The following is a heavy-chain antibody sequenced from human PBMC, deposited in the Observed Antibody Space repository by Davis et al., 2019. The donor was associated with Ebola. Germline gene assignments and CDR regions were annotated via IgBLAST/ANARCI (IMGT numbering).Heavy chain of an antibody. Sequence: PGGSLRPSCAASGFTFSSYEMNWVRQAPGKGLEWVSGISWNSGSIGYADSVKGRFTISRDNAKNSLYLQMNSLRAEDTAVYYCTGRIAAAGTNYYYYSMDVWGQGTTVTVSS. V-gene: IGHV3-9*01. D-gene: IGHD6-13*01. CDR3: TGRIAAAGTNYYYYSMDV. CDR2: ISWNSGSI. CDR1: GFTFSSYE. J-gene: IGHJ6*02.